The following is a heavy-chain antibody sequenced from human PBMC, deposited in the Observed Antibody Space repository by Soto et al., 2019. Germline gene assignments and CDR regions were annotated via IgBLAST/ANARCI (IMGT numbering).Heavy chain of an antibody. D-gene: IGHD6-19*01. CDR1: GGSISSYY. CDR2: IYYSGTT. J-gene: IGHJ4*02. CDR3: ARVGGSGWNFDS. V-gene: IGHV4-59*08. Sequence: SETLSLTCTVSGGSISSYYWSWIRQPPGKGLEWIGYIYYSGTTNYNPSLKSRVTISLDTSKNQFSLKLSSVTAADTAIYYCARVGGSGWNFDSWGQGMLVTVSS.